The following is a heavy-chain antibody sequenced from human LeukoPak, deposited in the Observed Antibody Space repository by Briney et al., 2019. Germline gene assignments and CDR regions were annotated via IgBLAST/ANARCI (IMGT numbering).Heavy chain of an antibody. CDR2: ISHRGST. J-gene: IGHJ4*02. CDR3: ATYRGRNYYWGLDY. D-gene: IGHD3-22*01. Sequence: PSETLSLTCGVYGGSFSAYYWRWIRQPPGKGREWVGEISHRGSTNYNPSLKRGVTISLDTSKTQFSLKLSSVTAADTAVYYCATYRGRNYYWGLDYWDQGTLVTVSS. CDR1: GGSFSAYY. V-gene: IGHV4-34*01.